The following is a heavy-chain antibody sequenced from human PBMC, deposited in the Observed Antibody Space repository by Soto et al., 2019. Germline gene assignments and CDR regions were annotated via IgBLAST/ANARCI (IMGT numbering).Heavy chain of an antibody. Sequence: QVQLVQSGAEVKNPGASVKVSCKASGYTFTSYYMHWLRQAPGQGLEWMGIINPSGGSTSYEQKSQGGDTMTRDTSTSTAYMELSSLRSEDTAVYYCARDGGSSYSSGWYYFDYWGQGTLVTVSS. CDR3: ARDGGSSYSSGWYYFDY. CDR1: GYTFTSYY. D-gene: IGHD6-19*01. J-gene: IGHJ4*02. V-gene: IGHV1-46*01. CDR2: INPSGGST.